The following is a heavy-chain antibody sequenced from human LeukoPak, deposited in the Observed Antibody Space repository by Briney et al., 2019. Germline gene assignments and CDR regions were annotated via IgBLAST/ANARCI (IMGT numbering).Heavy chain of an antibody. V-gene: IGHV3-23*01. J-gene: IGHJ5*02. D-gene: IGHD5-12*01. CDR3: AKGGIVATMFGWFDP. Sequence: GGSLRLSCAASGFTFSSYAMSWVRQAPGKGLEWVSAISGSGGSTYYADSVKGRFTISRDNSKNTLYLQMNSLRAEDTAVYYCAKGGIVATMFGWFDPWGQGTLVTVSS. CDR2: ISGSGGST. CDR1: GFTFSSYA.